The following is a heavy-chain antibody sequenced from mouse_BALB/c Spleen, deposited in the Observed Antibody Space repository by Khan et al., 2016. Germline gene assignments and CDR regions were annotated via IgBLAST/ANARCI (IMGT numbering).Heavy chain of an antibody. CDR2: INPGSGGT. CDR3: ARSDGYDVGYAY. D-gene: IGHD2-2*01. CDR1: GYAFTNYL. J-gene: IGHJ3*01. Sequence: QVQLQQPGAELVRPGTSVKVSCKASGYAFTNYLIEWVKQRPGQGLEWIGVINPGSGGTNYNEKFKGKATLTADKSSSTAYMQLSSLTSDDSAVCFCARSDGYDVGYAYWGQGTLVTVSA. V-gene: IGHV1-54*01.